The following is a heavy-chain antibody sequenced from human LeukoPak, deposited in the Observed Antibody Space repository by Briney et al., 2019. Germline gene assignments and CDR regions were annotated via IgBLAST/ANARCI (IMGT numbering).Heavy chain of an antibody. CDR2: ISSSSSYI. D-gene: IGHD4-17*01. V-gene: IGHV3-21*01. Sequence: PGGSLRLSCAASGFTFSSYSMNWVRQAPGKGLEWVSSISSSSSYIYYADSVKGRFTISRDNAKNSLYLQMNSLRAEDTAVYYCARDFGMTTANDYWGQGTLVTVSS. J-gene: IGHJ4*02. CDR3: ARDFGMTTANDY. CDR1: GFTFSSYS.